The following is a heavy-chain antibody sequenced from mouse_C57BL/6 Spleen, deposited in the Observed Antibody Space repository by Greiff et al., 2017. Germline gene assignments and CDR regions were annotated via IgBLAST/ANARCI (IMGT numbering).Heavy chain of an antibody. D-gene: IGHD1-1*01. CDR1: GFSLSTSGMG. Sequence: QVTLKLSGPGILQSSQTLSLTCSFSGFSLSTSGMGVSWIRQPSGKGLEWLAHIYWDDDKRYNPSLKSRLTISKDTSRNQVFLKITSVDTADTATYYCARRQVYGSSYPWYFDVWGTGTTVTVSS. CDR3: ARRQVYGSSYPWYFDV. J-gene: IGHJ1*03. CDR2: IYWDDDK. V-gene: IGHV8-12*01.